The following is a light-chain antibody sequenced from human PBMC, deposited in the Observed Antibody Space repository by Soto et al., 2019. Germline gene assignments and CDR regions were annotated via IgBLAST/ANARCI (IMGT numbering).Light chain of an antibody. V-gene: IGLV2-18*02. Sequence: QSALTQPPSVSGSPGQSVTISCTGTSSDVGSYNRVSWYQQPPGTAPKLMIYEVNNRPSGVPDRFSGSKSGNTASLTISGLQAEDEADYYCCSYTSSSVLFGGGTKLTVL. CDR1: SSDVGSYNR. CDR2: EVN. J-gene: IGLJ2*01. CDR3: CSYTSSSVL.